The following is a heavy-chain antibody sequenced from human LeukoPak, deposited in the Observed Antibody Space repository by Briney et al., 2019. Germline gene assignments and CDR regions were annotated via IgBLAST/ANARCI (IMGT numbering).Heavy chain of an antibody. CDR1: GNSISSGYY. D-gene: IGHD6-19*01. V-gene: IGHV4-30-4*08. Sequence: SETLSLTCTVSGNSISSGYYWSWIRQPPGKGLEWIGYIYYSGSTYYNPSLKSRVTISVDTSKNQFSLKLSSVTAADTAVYYCARGDSSGSLPYNWFDPWGQGTLVTVSS. CDR2: IYYSGST. CDR3: ARGDSSGSLPYNWFDP. J-gene: IGHJ5*02.